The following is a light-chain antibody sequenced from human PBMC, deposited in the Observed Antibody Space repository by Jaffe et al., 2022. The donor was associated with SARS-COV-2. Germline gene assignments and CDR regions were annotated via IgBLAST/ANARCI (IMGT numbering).Light chain of an antibody. CDR2: GAS. CDR3: QQYYNWPPYT. J-gene: IGKJ2*01. CDR1: QSVSSN. Sequence: EIVMTQSPATLSVSPGERATLSCRASQSVSSNLAWYQQRPGQVPRLLIYGASTRATGIPARFSGSGSGTEFTLTISSLQSEDFAVYYCQQYYNWPPYTFGQGTKVEIE. V-gene: IGKV3-15*01.